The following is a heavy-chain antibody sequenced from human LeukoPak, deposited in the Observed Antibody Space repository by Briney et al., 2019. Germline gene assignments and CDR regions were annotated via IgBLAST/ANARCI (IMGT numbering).Heavy chain of an antibody. V-gene: IGHV1-18*01. CDR2: ISAYNGNT. D-gene: IGHD4/OR15-4a*01. J-gene: IGHJ4*02. CDR1: GYTFTNYG. CDR3: ARDLVPTGGSPGESDY. Sequence: ASVKVSCKASGYTFTNYGISWVRQAPGQGLEWMGWISAYNGNTNYAENLQGTVTITTDKSTSTAYMELRSLRSDDTAVYYCARDLVPTGGSPGESDYWGQGTLVTVSS.